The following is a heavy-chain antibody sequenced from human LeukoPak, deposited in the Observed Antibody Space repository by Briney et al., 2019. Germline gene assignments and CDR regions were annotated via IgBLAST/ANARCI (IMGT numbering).Heavy chain of an antibody. CDR1: GCTFSNYA. CDR3: AKDGCITVAGTFDY. D-gene: IGHD6-19*01. V-gene: IGHV3-30*04. Sequence: PGGSLTLSCAVSGCTFSNYAWQWVRQAPGKGLEWEAVISNDGKNKYYADSVKGRFTISRDNSKNTLYLQMNSLRTEDTAVYYCAKDGCITVAGTFDYWGQGILVTVSS. J-gene: IGHJ4*02. CDR2: ISNDGKNK.